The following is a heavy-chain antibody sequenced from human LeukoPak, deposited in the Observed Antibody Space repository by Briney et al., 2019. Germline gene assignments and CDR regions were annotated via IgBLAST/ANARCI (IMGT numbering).Heavy chain of an antibody. CDR2: MNPNSGNT. V-gene: IGHV1-8*01. CDR3: ASPPAGCSSTSCYYYYMDV. D-gene: IGHD2-2*01. Sequence: GASVKVSCKASGYTFTSYDINWVRQATEQGLEWMGWMNPNSGNTGYAQKFQGRVTMTRNTSISTAYMELSSLRSEDTAVYYCASPPAGCSSTSCYYYYMDVWGKGTTVTVSS. CDR1: GYTFTSYD. J-gene: IGHJ6*03.